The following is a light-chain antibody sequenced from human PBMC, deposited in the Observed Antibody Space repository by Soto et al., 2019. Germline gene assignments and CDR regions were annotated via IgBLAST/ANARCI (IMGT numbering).Light chain of an antibody. CDR2: EVS. Sequence: DVVMTQTPLSLSVTPGQPASISCKSSQSLVHTDGKTYLYWFLQRPGQSPQLLIYEVSNRFYGVPDRFSGSGSGTDFTLKISRVEADDVGVYYCMQSIQLPLTFGGGTKVEIK. CDR1: QSLVHTDGKTY. V-gene: IGKV2D-29*02. J-gene: IGKJ4*01. CDR3: MQSIQLPLT.